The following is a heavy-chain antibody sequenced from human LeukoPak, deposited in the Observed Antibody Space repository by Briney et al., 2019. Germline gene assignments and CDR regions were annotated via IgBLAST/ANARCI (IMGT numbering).Heavy chain of an antibody. V-gene: IGHV3-23*01. CDR2: INRGRNTT. D-gene: IGHD6-19*01. J-gene: IGHJ6*03. CDR1: GFAFSSFA. Sequence: PGGSLRLSCAAAGFAFSSFAMGWVRQSPGKGLEWLSTINRGRNTTFYADSVKGRFTISRDNSKNTLYLHMDSLRPDDTAIYYCTKELHVAVAVADYYYFYMDVCGRGTAVTVSS. CDR3: TKELHVAVAVADYYYFYMDV.